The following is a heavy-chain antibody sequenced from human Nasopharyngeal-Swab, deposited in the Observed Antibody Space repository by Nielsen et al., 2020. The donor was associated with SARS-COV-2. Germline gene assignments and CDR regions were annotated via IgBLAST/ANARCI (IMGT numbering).Heavy chain of an antibody. V-gene: IGHV4-34*01. D-gene: IGHD6-13*01. CDR2: INHSGNT. Sequence: SETLSLTCAVYGGSFSGHFWSWIRQPPGKGLEWIGEINHSGNTNYNPSLKSRVTISVDTSENQFSLNVRSVTAADTAVYYCARDQRGGSSWYVLGIFDYWGQGTLVTVSS. J-gene: IGHJ4*02. CDR3: ARDQRGGSSWYVLGIFDY. CDR1: GGSFSGHF.